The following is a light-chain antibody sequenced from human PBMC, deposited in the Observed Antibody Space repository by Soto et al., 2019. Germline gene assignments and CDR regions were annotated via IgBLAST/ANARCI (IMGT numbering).Light chain of an antibody. CDR2: EVS. CDR3: MQSTQLPPT. Sequence: DVVMTQSTHSLPVTPGQPASISCKSSQSLLRITGETFLFWYLQKPGQSPQLLIYEVSTRVSGVPDRFSGSGSGTDFTLEISRVETDDVGIYYCMQSTQLPPTFGQGTLLEIK. V-gene: IGKV2D-29*02. J-gene: IGKJ5*01. CDR1: QSLLRITGETF.